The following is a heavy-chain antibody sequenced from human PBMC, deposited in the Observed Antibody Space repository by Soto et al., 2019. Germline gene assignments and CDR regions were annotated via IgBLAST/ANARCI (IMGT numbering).Heavy chain of an antibody. CDR2: IYYSGST. CDR1: GGSISSGDYY. V-gene: IGHV4-30-4*01. J-gene: IGHJ4*02. CDR3: ASLRPLPYYDYVWGSYRPELNDY. Sequence: QVQLQESGPGLVKPSQTLSLTCTVSGGSISSGDYYWSWIRQPPGKGLEWIGDIYYSGSTYYNPSLKSRVTISVDTSKNQFSLKLSSVTAADTAVYYCASLRPLPYYDYVWGSYRPELNDYWGQGTLVTVSS. D-gene: IGHD3-16*02.